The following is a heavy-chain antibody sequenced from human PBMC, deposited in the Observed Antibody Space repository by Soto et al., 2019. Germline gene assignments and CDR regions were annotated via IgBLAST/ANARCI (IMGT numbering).Heavy chain of an antibody. D-gene: IGHD3-10*01. Sequence: GESLKISCKGSGYSFTSYWIGWVRQMPGKGLEWMGIIYPGDSDTRYSPSFQGQVTISADNSISAAYLQWSSLKASDTAMYYCARLSGSGSHYYYYYMDVWGKGTTVTVSS. CDR3: ARLSGSGSHYYYYYMDV. J-gene: IGHJ6*03. V-gene: IGHV5-51*01. CDR2: IYPGDSDT. CDR1: GYSFTSYW.